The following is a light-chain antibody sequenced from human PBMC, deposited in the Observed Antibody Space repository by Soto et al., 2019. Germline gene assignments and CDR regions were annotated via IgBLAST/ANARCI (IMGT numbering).Light chain of an antibody. CDR2: DVS. CDR1: SSDVGGYNY. V-gene: IGLV2-14*01. CDR3: SSYSSSNTPVV. Sequence: QSALTQPASVSGSPGQSITISCTGTSSDVGGYNYVSWYQQHPGKAPKLLIYDVSNRPSGVSNRFSGSKSGNTVSLTISGLQAEDEADYYCSSYSSSNTPVVFGGGTKLTVL. J-gene: IGLJ2*01.